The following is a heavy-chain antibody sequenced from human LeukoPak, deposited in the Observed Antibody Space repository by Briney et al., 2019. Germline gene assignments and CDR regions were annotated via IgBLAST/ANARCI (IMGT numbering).Heavy chain of an antibody. CDR3: AKVPISSGWPNFDY. J-gene: IGHJ4*02. CDR1: GFTFSSYA. V-gene: IGHV3-23*01. D-gene: IGHD6-19*01. CDR2: ISGSGSNT. Sequence: PGGSLRLSCAAAGFTFSSYAMSWVRQAPGKGLEWVSAISGSGSNTYYADSVKGRFTISRDNSRNTLYLQMNNLRAEDTAVYYCAKVPISSGWPNFDYWGQGTLVTVSS.